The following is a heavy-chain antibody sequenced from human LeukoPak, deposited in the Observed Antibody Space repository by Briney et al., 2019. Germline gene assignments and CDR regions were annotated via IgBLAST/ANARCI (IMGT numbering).Heavy chain of an antibody. V-gene: IGHV3-23*01. CDR2: ISGSGGRT. Sequence: GGSLKLSCAASGFSFNRYAVAWVRQAPGKGLEWVSTISGSGGRTFFADSVKARFTVSRDNSVFLQMNSLRAEDTALYYCAQSTSMRYFFDLWGRGTLVTVSS. CDR3: AQSTSMRYFFDL. D-gene: IGHD2-2*01. J-gene: IGHJ2*01. CDR1: GFSFNRYA.